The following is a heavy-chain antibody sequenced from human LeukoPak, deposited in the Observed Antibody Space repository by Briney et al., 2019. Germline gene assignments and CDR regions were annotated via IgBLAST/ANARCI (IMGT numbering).Heavy chain of an antibody. D-gene: IGHD3-10*01. Sequence: SETLSLTCTVSGGSISSGDYYWSWIRQPPGKGLEWIGYIYYSGSTYYNPSLKSRVTISVDTSKNQFSLKLSSVTAADTAVYYCARSITMVRGVPRENWGQGTLVTVSS. J-gene: IGHJ4*02. V-gene: IGHV4-30-4*01. CDR1: GGSISSGDYY. CDR3: ARSITMVRGVPREN. CDR2: IYYSGST.